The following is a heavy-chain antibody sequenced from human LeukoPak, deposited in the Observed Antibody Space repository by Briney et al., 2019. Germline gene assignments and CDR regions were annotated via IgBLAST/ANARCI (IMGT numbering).Heavy chain of an antibody. D-gene: IGHD1-26*01. J-gene: IGHJ4*02. CDR1: GFTFSNYG. CDR2: ISYDGSNK. V-gene: IGHV3-30*19. Sequence: GGSLRLSCAASGFTFSNYGMHWVRQAPGKGLEWVAVISYDGSNKYYADSVKGRFTISRDNSKNTLYLQMNSLRAEDTAVYYCARDSGSSDYFDYWGQGTLVTVSS. CDR3: ARDSGSSDYFDY.